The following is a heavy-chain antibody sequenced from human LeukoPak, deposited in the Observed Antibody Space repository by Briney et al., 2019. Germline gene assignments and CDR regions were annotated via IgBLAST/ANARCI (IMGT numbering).Heavy chain of an antibody. D-gene: IGHD1-26*01. J-gene: IGHJ2*01. CDR3: ARGAWELLRSSDWYFDL. V-gene: IGHV1-46*01. CDR1: GYTFTSYY. CDR2: INPSGGST. Sequence: VASVKVSCKASGYTFTSYYMHWVRQAPGQGLEWMGIINPSGGSTSYAQKFQGRVTMTRDTSTSTVYMELSSLRSEDTAVYYCARGAWELLRSSDWYFDLWGRGTLVTVSS.